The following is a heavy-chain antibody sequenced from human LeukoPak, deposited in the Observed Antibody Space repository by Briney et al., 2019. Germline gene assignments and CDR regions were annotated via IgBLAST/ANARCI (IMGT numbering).Heavy chain of an antibody. J-gene: IGHJ4*02. CDR1: GFTFSSYV. Sequence: PGGSLRLSCAASGFTFSSYVMSWVRQAAGKGREWVSAISGSGSSAYYADSVKGRFTISRDNSKNTLYLQMKSLRAEDTAVYYCAKDSSGNYSPAAFDFWGQGTMVTVSS. V-gene: IGHV3-23*01. CDR2: ISGSGSSA. CDR3: AKDSSGNYSPAAFDF. D-gene: IGHD1-26*01.